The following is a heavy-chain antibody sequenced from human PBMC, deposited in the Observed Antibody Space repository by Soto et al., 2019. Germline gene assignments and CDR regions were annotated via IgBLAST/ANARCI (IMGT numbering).Heavy chain of an antibody. V-gene: IGHV4-59*08. CDR3: ARSLRYCSSTSCWAFDI. Sequence: SETLSLTCTVSGGSIGSYYWSWIRQPPGKGLEWIGYIYYSGSTNYNPSLKSRVTISVDTSKNQFSLKLSSVTAADTAVYYCARSLRYCSSTSCWAFDIWGQGTMVTVSS. CDR1: GGSIGSYY. J-gene: IGHJ3*02. D-gene: IGHD2-2*01. CDR2: IYYSGST.